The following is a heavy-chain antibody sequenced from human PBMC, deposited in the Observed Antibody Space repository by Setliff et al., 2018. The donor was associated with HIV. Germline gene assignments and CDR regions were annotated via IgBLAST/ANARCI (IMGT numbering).Heavy chain of an antibody. D-gene: IGHD4-17*01. CDR3: ARVRDYGGNFFDY. CDR1: GDSISSYY. Sequence: SETLSLTCTVSGDSISSYYWSWIRQPPGKGLEWIGYIYHTGITKYNPSLKSRATTSVDTSKNQFYLKLNTVTAADTAVYYCARVRDYGGNFFDYWGQGTLVTVSS. V-gene: IGHV4-59*12. J-gene: IGHJ4*02. CDR2: IYHTGIT.